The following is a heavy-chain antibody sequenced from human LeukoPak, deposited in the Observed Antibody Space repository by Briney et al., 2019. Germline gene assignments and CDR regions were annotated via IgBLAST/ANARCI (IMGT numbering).Heavy chain of an antibody. CDR1: GFTFDDYA. Sequence: GRSLRLSCAASGFTFDDYAMHWVRQAPGKGLEWVSGISWNSGSIGYADSVKGRFTISRDNAKNSLYLQMNSLRAEDTAVYYCARIAAAGTNPNWFDPWGQGTLVTVSS. V-gene: IGHV3-9*01. CDR3: ARIAAAGTNPNWFDP. D-gene: IGHD6-13*01. J-gene: IGHJ5*02. CDR2: ISWNSGSI.